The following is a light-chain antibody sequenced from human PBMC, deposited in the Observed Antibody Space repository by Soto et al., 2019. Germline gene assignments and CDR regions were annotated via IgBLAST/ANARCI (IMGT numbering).Light chain of an antibody. Sequence: EVVMTQSPLSLPVTLGQPASISCRSSQSLVNSDGNTYLNWFQQRPGQSPRRLIYKVSNRDSGVPDRFSGSGSGTDFTLKISRVEADDVGVYYCMQGTHWPRTFGQGTKVEIK. CDR3: MQGTHWPRT. CDR2: KVS. V-gene: IGKV2-30*01. J-gene: IGKJ1*01. CDR1: QSLVNSDGNTY.